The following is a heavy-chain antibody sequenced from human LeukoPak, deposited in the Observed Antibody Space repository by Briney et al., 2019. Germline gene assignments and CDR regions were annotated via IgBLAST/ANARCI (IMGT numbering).Heavy chain of an antibody. CDR1: GFTFSDYY. CDR3: AREPSDGAFDI. J-gene: IGHJ3*02. Sequence: GGSLKLSCAASGFTFSDYYMSWIRQAPGKGLEWVSYISSSGSTIYYADSVKGRFTISRDNAKNSLYLQMNSLRAEDTAVYYCAREPSDGAFDIWGQGTMVTVSS. D-gene: IGHD5-24*01. V-gene: IGHV3-11*01. CDR2: ISSSGSTI.